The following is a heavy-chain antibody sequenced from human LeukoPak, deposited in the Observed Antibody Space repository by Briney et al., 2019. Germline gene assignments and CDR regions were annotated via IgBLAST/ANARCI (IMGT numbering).Heavy chain of an antibody. Sequence: PSETLSLTCTVSGGSISSSSYYWGWIRQPPGKGLEWIGSIYYSGSTYYNPSLKSRVTISVDTSKNQFSLKLSSVTAADTAVYYCARRHVEYSGSSDPYYFDYWGQGTLVTVSS. D-gene: IGHD6-6*01. J-gene: IGHJ4*02. V-gene: IGHV4-39*01. CDR3: ARRHVEYSGSSDPYYFDY. CDR1: GGSISSSSYY. CDR2: IYYSGST.